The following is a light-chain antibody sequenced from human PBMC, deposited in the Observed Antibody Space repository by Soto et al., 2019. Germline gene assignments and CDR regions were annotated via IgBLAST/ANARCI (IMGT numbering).Light chain of an antibody. Sequence: QAVVTQEPSFSVSPGGTDTLTCGLSSGPVFTSSYPNWYQQTPGQAPRTLIFTTNTRSSGVPDRFSGSILGDKAALTITGAQADDDSYYYCLLYLGGGIWVFGGGTKLTVL. CDR2: TTN. CDR3: LLYLGGGIWV. J-gene: IGLJ3*02. CDR1: SGPVFTSSY. V-gene: IGLV8-61*01.